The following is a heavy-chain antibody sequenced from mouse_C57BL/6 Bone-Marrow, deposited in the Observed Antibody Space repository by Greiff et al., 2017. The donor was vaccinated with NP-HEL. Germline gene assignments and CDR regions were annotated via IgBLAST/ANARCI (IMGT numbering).Heavy chain of an antibody. CDR2: ISTYYGDA. D-gene: IGHD2-4*01. J-gene: IGHJ2*01. V-gene: IGHV1-67*01. CDR3: ARCRYYDYDGYYFDY. Sequence: QVQLQQSGPELVRPGVSVKISCKGSGYTFTDYAMHWVKQSHAKSLEWIGVISTYYGDASYNQKVKDKATMTVDKSSSTAYMELARLTSEDSAVYYCARCRYYDYDGYYFDYWGQGTTLTVSS. CDR1: GYTFTDYA.